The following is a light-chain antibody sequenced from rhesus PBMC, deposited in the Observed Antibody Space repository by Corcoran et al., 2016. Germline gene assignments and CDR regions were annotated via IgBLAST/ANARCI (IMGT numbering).Light chain of an antibody. CDR1: QNISSR. V-gene: IGKV1-22*01. Sequence: DIQMTQSPSSLSASVGDTVTITCRANQNISSRLAWYQQKPGKAPKLLIYKACTLERGVPSRFSGSGSGTDFPLTISSLQSEDFATYYCQQYSSSPSNFVQGTKVETK. J-gene: IGKJ2*01. CDR3: QQYSSSPSN. CDR2: KAC.